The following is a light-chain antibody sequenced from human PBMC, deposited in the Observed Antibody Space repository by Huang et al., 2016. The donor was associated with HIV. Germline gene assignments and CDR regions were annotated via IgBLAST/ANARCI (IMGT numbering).Light chain of an antibody. Sequence: EILLTQSPATLSLSPGERATLSCKASQKINTYLAWYQQKPGQAPSLLIYDASTRCHDTPARFRGSGSGTDFTLTITNLEPEDFAVYFCQQRSNWPPFTFGPGTKVDRK. CDR1: QKINTY. CDR2: DAS. J-gene: IGKJ3*01. CDR3: QQRSNWPPFT. V-gene: IGKV3-11*01.